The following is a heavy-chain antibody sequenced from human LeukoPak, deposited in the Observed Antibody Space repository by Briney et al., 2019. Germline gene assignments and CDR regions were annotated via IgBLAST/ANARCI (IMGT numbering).Heavy chain of an antibody. Sequence: GASVKVSCKASAYTFTAYYIHWVRQAPGQGLEWMGWINPHSGGTNYAQRFQGRVTMTMDTSLSTAYMELSSLRSDDTAVYYCARDTSSSDYWFDPWGQGTLVTVSS. CDR1: AYTFTAYY. V-gene: IGHV1-2*02. D-gene: IGHD6-25*01. CDR2: INPHSGGT. J-gene: IGHJ5*02. CDR3: ARDTSSSDYWFDP.